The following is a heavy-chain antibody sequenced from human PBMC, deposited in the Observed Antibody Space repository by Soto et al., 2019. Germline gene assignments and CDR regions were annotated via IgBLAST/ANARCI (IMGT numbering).Heavy chain of an antibody. D-gene: IGHD2-15*01. CDR2: IYYSGST. CDR1: GGSISNYY. V-gene: IGHV4-59*01. Sequence: SETLSLTCTVSGGSISNYYCSWILQPPGKGLEWIGYIYYSGSTNYNPSLKSRVTISVDTSKNQFSLKLSSVTAADTAVYYCAGAGAATLSDYWGQGTLVTVSS. J-gene: IGHJ4*02. CDR3: AGAGAATLSDY.